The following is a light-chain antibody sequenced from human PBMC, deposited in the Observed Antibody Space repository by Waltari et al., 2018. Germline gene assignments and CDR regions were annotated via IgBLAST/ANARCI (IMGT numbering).Light chain of an antibody. V-gene: IGKV3-20*01. CDR1: QSVRGS. CDR2: GAS. J-gene: IGKJ1*01. Sequence: EIVLTQSPGPLSLSPGERATLSCRSSQSVRGSLAWYQQKAGQAPRLLIYGASSSATGIPDRFSGSGSGTDFSLTISRLEPEDFAVYYCQHYVRLPATFGQGTKVEI. CDR3: QHYVRLPAT.